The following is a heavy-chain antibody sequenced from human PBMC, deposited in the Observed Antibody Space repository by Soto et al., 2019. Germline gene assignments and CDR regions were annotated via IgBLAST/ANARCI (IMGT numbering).Heavy chain of an antibody. D-gene: IGHD6-19*01. J-gene: IGHJ5*01. CDR1: GFTFSSYA. CDR3: AKGPGSGWYCDS. CDR2: ISGSGGST. V-gene: IGHV3-23*01. Sequence: AGSLRLSCAASGFTFSSYAMSWVRQAPGKGLEWVSAISGSGGSTYYADSVKGRFTISRDNSKNTLYLQMNSLRAEDTAVYYCAKGPGSGWYCDSWGQGILVTVSS.